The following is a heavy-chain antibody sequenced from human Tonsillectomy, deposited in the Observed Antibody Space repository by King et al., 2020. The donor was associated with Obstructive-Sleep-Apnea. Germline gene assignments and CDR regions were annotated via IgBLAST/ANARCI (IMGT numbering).Heavy chain of an antibody. D-gene: IGHD3-3*01. CDR1: GGTFSSYA. CDR3: AREADYDFWSGGLDY. J-gene: IGHJ4*02. Sequence: VQLVESGAEVKKPGSSVKVSCKASGGTFSSYAISWVRQAPGQGLEWMGGIIVIFGTANYAQKFQGRVTITADESTSTAYMELSSLRYEDTAVYYCAREADYDFWSGGLDYGGQGTLVTVSS. CDR2: IIVIFGTA. V-gene: IGHV1-69*01.